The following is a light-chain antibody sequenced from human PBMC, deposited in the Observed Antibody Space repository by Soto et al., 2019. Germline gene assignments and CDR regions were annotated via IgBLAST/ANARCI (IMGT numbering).Light chain of an antibody. CDR1: SSNIGAGYD. Sequence: QSVLTQPPSLSGAPGQRVTISCTGSSSNIGAGYDVHWYQQLPGTAPKLLIYGNSNRPSGVPDRFSGSKSGTSAALAITGLQAEDEGDYYCQSYDSSLSGYVFGTGTKLNVL. J-gene: IGLJ1*01. V-gene: IGLV1-40*01. CDR2: GNS. CDR3: QSYDSSLSGYV.